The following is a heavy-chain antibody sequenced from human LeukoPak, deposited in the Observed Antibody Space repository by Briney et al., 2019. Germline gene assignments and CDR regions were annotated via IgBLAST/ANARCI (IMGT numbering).Heavy chain of an antibody. V-gene: IGHV3-30-3*01. CDR3: ASYTGGTVTTYGWFDP. J-gene: IGHJ5*02. CDR2: ISYDGSNK. Sequence: PGRSLRLSCAASGFTFSSYAMHWVRQAPGKGLEWVAVISYDGSNKYYADSVKGRFTISRDNSKNTLYLQMNSLRAEDTAVYYCASYTGGTVTTYGWFDPCGQGTLVTASS. D-gene: IGHD4-17*01. CDR1: GFTFSSYA.